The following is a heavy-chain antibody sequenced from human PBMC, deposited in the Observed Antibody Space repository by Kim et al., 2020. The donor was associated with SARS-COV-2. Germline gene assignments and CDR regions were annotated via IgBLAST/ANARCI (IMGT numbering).Heavy chain of an antibody. D-gene: IGHD3-16*01. CDR3: ARGDVLSRY. Sequence: GVTTVYADTETGRFTIARDHAKNSLYLQMNSLRAEDTALEYCARGDVLSRYWGQGTLVTVSS. J-gene: IGHJ4*02. CDR2: GVTT. V-gene: IGHV3-20*03.